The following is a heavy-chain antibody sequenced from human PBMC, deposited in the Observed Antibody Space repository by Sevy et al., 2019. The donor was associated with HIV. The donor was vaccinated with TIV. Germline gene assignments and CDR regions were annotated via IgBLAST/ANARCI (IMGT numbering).Heavy chain of an antibody. D-gene: IGHD2-2*01. CDR1: GFTFSSYS. CDR2: ISGISNYI. V-gene: IGHV3-21*01. CDR3: ASRRCTLTSCFTADAFDI. J-gene: IGHJ3*02. Sequence: GGSLRLSCAASGFTFSSYSMNWVRQAPGKGLEWVSSISGISNYIYYADSVKGRFTISRDNAKNSLYLQMNSLRADDTAIYYCASRRCTLTSCFTADAFDIWGQGTMVPVSS.